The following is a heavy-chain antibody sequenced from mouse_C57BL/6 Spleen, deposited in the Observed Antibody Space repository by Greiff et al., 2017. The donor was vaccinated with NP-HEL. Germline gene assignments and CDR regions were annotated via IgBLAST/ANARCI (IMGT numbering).Heavy chain of an antibody. CDR1: GFTFSSYG. J-gene: IGHJ2*01. CDR2: ISSGGSYT. CDR3: ARGDSGGDY. D-gene: IGHD1-1*02. V-gene: IGHV5-6*01. Sequence: EVMLVESGGDLVKPGGSLKLSCAASGFTFSSYGMSWVRQTPDKRLEWVATISSGGSYTYYPDSVKGRFTISRDNANNTLYLQLSSLKSEDTAMYYCARGDSGGDYWGQGTTLTVSS.